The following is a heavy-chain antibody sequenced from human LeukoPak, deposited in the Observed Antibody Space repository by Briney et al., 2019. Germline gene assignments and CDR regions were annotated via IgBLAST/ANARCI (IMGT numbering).Heavy chain of an antibody. CDR1: GGSISSYY. J-gene: IGHJ4*02. CDR2: IYYSGST. D-gene: IGHD1-26*01. Sequence: PSETLSLTCTVPGGSISSYYWSWIRQPPGKGLEWIGYIYYSGSTIYNPSLKSRVTISVDTSKNQFSLKLSSVTAADTAVYYCARAAGSIVGATTGGVFDYWGQGTLDTVSS. V-gene: IGHV4-59*01. CDR3: ARAAGSIVGATTGGVFDY.